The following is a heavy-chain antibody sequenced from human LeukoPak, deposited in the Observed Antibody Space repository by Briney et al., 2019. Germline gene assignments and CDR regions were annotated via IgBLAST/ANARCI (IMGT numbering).Heavy chain of an antibody. CDR1: GFTVSSNY. Sequence: GGSLRLSCAASGFTVSSNYMSWVRQAPGKGLEWVSVIYSGGSTDYADSVKGRFTISRDNSKNTLYLQMNSLRAEDTAVYYCARDEPHYDILTGYSPRGWFDPWGQGTLVTVSS. CDR3: ARDEPHYDILTGYSPRGWFDP. D-gene: IGHD3-9*01. J-gene: IGHJ5*02. V-gene: IGHV3-66*01. CDR2: IYSGGST.